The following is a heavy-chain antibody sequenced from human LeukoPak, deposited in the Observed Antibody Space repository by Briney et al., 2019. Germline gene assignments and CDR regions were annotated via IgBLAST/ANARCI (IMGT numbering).Heavy chain of an antibody. CDR3: ARGRVITIFGVVIIQYYFDY. CDR2: INHSGST. D-gene: IGHD3-3*01. Sequence: PETLPLTCAVYGGSFSGYYWSWIRQPPGKGLEWIGEINHSGSTNYNPSLKSRVTISVDTSKNQFSLKLSSVTAADTAVYYCARGRVITIFGVVIIQYYFDYWGQGTLVTVSS. J-gene: IGHJ4*02. V-gene: IGHV4-34*01. CDR1: GGSFSGYY.